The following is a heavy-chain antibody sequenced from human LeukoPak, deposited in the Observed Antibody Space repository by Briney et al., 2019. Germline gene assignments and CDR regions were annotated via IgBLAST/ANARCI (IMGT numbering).Heavy chain of an antibody. V-gene: IGHV3-30*03. J-gene: IGHJ6*02. CDR1: GFTFSSYG. CDR2: ISYDGSNK. D-gene: IGHD5-24*01. Sequence: PGRSLRLSCAASGFTFSSYGMHWVRQAPGKGLEWVAVISYDGSNKYYADSVKGRFTISRDNSKNTLYLQMNSLRAEDTAVYYCARDLTPLIQLWPRSLDYNYGMDVWGQGTTVTVSS. CDR3: ARDLTPLIQLWPRSLDYNYGMDV.